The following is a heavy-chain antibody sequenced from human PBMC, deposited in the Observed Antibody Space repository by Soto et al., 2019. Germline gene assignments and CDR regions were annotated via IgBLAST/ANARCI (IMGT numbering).Heavy chain of an antibody. D-gene: IGHD6-19*01. J-gene: IGHJ6*03. CDR3: EKQARLVPYYYYYMDV. Sequence: QVQLVESGGGVVQPGRSLRLSCAASGFTFSSYGMHWVRQAPGKGLEWVAVISYDGSNKYYADSVKGRFTISRDNSKNTLYLQMNSLRAEDTAVYYCEKQARLVPYYYYYMDVWGKGTTVTVSS. CDR1: GFTFSSYG. V-gene: IGHV3-30*18. CDR2: ISYDGSNK.